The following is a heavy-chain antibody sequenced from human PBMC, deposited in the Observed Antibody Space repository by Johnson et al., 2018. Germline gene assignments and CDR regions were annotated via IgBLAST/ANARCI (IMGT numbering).Heavy chain of an antibody. J-gene: IGHJ3*02. CDR3: AKGDHGGNADALDI. CDR1: GFTFNRYA. Sequence: QVQLVESGGGVVQPGRSLRLSCAASGFTFNRYAMHWVRPAPGKGLEWVAIISFDGSKKNFVDSVKGRFTISRDNSKNTLYLQMNSLRGEDTAVYFCAKGDHGGNADALDIWGQGTMVTVSS. V-gene: IGHV3-30*18. D-gene: IGHD4-23*01. CDR2: ISFDGSKK.